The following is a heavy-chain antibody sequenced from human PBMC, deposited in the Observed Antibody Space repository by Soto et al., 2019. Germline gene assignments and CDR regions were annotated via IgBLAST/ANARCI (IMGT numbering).Heavy chain of an antibody. J-gene: IGHJ6*02. CDR3: ARERSVGYCITTTCPKPFYYYAMDV. CDR2: IIPVFGTP. D-gene: IGHD2-2*01. CDR1: GGTFTNYA. Sequence: QVQLVQSGAEVKKPGSSLKVSCKASGGTFTNYAFSWVRQAPGQGLEWMGGIIPVFGTPDYAQKFQGRVTITADESTRTASMELSSLRSDDTAVYYCARERSVGYCITTTCPKPFYYYAMDVSGQGTTVTVSS. V-gene: IGHV1-69*12.